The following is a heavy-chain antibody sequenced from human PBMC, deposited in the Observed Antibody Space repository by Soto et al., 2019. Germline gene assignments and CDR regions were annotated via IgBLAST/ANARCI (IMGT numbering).Heavy chain of an antibody. CDR2: ISRSAGNT. Sequence: VQLVESGGGLVQPGGSLRLSCAASGFTFSSYSMNWVRQAPGKGLEWVSSISRSAGNTYYADSVKGRFTISRDNAKNSMYLQMNSLRAEDTAVYYCARDQVPGLDAFDIWGQGTMVTVSS. CDR1: GFTFSSYS. V-gene: IGHV3-21*02. J-gene: IGHJ3*02. CDR3: ARDQVPGLDAFDI.